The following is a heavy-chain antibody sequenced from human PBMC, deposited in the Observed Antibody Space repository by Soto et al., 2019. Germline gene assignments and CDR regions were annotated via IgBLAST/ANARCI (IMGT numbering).Heavy chain of an antibody. CDR3: ARGLKSSWTRPNFDC. CDR1: GYSFTSYW. Sequence: PGESLKISCKGSGYSFTSYWIGWVRQMPGKGLEWMGIIYPGDSDTRYSPSFQGQVTISADKSISTAYLQWSSLKASDTAMYYCARGLKSSWTRPNFDCWGQGTLVTVSS. J-gene: IGHJ4*02. V-gene: IGHV5-51*01. CDR2: IYPGDSDT. D-gene: IGHD2-2*01.